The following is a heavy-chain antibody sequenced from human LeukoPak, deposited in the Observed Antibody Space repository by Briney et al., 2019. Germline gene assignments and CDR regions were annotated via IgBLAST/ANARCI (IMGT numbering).Heavy chain of an antibody. J-gene: IGHJ4*02. V-gene: IGHV3-11*04. Sequence: KAGGSLRLSCAASGFTFSDYYMSWIRQAPGKGLEWVSYISSSSSTIYYADSVKGRFTISRDNAKNSLYLQMNSLRAEDTAVYYCARYVLLWFGELDYWGQGTLVTVSS. CDR1: GFTFSDYY. CDR2: ISSSSSTI. CDR3: ARYVLLWFGELDY. D-gene: IGHD3-10*01.